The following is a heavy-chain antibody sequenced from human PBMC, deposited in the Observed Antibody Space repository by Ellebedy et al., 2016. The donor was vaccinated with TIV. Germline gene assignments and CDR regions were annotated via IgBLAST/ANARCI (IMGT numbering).Heavy chain of an antibody. CDR3: ARAPPPRGDRSVDAFDI. J-gene: IGHJ3*02. D-gene: IGHD7-27*01. V-gene: IGHV1-69*04. Sequence: AASVKVSCKASGGTFSSYSINWARQAPGQGLEWMGRIIPILDITNYAQNFQGRVTITADKSTSTAYMELSSLRSEDTAVYYCARAPPPRGDRSVDAFDIWGQGTMVTVSS. CDR2: IIPILDIT. CDR1: GGTFSSYS.